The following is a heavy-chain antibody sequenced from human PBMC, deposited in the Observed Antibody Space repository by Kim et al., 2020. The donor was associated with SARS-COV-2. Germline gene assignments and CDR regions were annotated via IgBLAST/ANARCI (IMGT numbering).Heavy chain of an antibody. V-gene: IGHV3-53*01. J-gene: IGHJ2*01. CDR2: IISDAHT. Sequence: GGSLRLSCAPSGFTFRDTSLHWVRQAPGKGLELVARIISDAHTYATDSVEAGLTVSKNTLKDSLNPQMKSLNAEYTAVYFCACAGCVDTRCHYF. D-gene: IGHD2-8*02. CDR1: GFTFRDTS. CDR3: ACAGCVDTRCHYF.